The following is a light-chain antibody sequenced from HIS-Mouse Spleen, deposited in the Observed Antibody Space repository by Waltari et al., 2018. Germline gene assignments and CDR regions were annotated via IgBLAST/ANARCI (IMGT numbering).Light chain of an antibody. Sequence: QSALTQPRPVTGSPGQSVTISCTGTSSDVGGYKYVYWYQQHPGKAPKLMIYDVSKRPSGVPDRFSGSKSGNTASLTISGLQAEDEADYYCCSYAGSYTGVFGTGTKVTVL. V-gene: IGLV2-11*01. CDR2: DVS. CDR3: CSYAGSYTGV. J-gene: IGLJ1*01. CDR1: SSDVGGYKY.